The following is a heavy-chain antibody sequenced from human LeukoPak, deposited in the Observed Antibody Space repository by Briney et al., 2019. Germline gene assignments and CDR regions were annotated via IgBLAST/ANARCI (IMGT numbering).Heavy chain of an antibody. CDR2: INHSGYT. CDR1: GVSFNDYY. CDR3: TRMPTGLDY. Sequence: PSETLSLTCAVSGVSFNDYYWSWVRQTPGKGLEWIGEINHSGYTNDSPSLKSRVTLSIDTSRKQFSLNLRSVTVADTGIYYCTRMPTGLDYWGQGTLVTVSS. D-gene: IGHD4-17*01. V-gene: IGHV4-34*01. J-gene: IGHJ4*02.